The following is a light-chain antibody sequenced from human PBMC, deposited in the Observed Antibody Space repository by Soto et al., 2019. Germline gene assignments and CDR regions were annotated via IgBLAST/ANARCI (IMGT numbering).Light chain of an antibody. CDR1: QTISSW. V-gene: IGKV1-5*03. Sequence: DIQMTQSPSTLSGSVGDRVTITCRASQTISSWLAWYQQKPGKAPKLLIYKASTLRSGVPSRFSGSGSGTEFTLTISSLQPEDFAVYFCQQYYNWPRTFGQGTKVDI. CDR3: QQYYNWPRT. J-gene: IGKJ1*01. CDR2: KAS.